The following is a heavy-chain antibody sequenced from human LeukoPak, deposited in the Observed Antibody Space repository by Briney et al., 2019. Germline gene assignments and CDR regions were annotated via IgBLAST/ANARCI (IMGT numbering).Heavy chain of an antibody. CDR3: ARGGNYWHQWWFDP. V-gene: IGHV1-18*01. J-gene: IGHJ5*02. CDR2: ISAYNGNT. D-gene: IGHD4-23*01. CDR1: GYTFTSYG. Sequence: ASVTVSFKASGYTFTSYGISWVRPAPGQELEWMGWISAYNGNTNYEQKLQGRVTMTTDTSTSTAYMELRSLRSDDTAVYYCARGGNYWHQWWFDPWGRGTLVSVSS.